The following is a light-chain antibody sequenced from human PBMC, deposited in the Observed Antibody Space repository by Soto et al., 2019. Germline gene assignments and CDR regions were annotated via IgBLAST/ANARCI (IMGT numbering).Light chain of an antibody. CDR2: GVT. CDR3: QDFDSPWWT. Sequence: VLTQSPDTLSLSPGERATLSCRASQRASRQYLSWYQQRPDQPPRLLIDGVTMSADGIPDRFSGSGSGSEFTLTINRLEPEDFAVYYCQDFDSPWWTFGQGTKVEN. V-gene: IGKV3-20*01. J-gene: IGKJ1*01. CDR1: QRASRQY.